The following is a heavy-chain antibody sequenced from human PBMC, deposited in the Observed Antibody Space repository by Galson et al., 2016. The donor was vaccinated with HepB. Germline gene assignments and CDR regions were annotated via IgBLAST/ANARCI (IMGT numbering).Heavy chain of an antibody. V-gene: IGHV3-30*19. CDR1: GFTFSSYG. CDR3: ARAAHSSGYCDVFDI. J-gene: IGHJ3*02. Sequence: SLRLSCAASGFTFSSYGMHWVRQAPGKGLEWVAAISHDDISKYYTDSVKGRFTISRDNSGNTVDLQMNSLRAEDTAVYYCARAAHSSGYCDVFDIWGQGTMITVSS. CDR2: ISHDDISK. D-gene: IGHD3-22*01.